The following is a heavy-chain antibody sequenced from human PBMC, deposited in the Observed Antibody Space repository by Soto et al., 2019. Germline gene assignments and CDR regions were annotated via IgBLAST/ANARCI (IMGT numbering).Heavy chain of an antibody. CDR1: GFTFSTYS. J-gene: IGHJ6*02. CDR3: VRWGSSSSWYNGMDV. V-gene: IGHV3-21*01. CDR2: ISSGSTHI. Sequence: GGSLRVSCAASGFTFSTYSMDWARQAPGKGLEWVSPISSGSTHIYYADSLKGRFTISRDNAKSSLYLQMNSLRAEDTALYYCVRWGSSSSWYNGMDVWGQGTPVTVSS. D-gene: IGHD6-13*01.